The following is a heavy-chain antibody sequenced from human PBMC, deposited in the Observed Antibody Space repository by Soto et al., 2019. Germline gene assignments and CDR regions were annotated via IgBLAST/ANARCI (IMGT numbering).Heavy chain of an antibody. J-gene: IGHJ4*02. CDR2: IYYSGST. CDR3: ARQADSSSWYYPFDY. D-gene: IGHD6-13*01. CDR1: GGSISSYY. Sequence: ASETLSLTCTVSGGSISSYYWSWIRQPPGKGLEWIGYIYYSGSTNYNPSLKSRVTISVDTSKNQFSLKLSSVTAADTAVYYCARQADSSSWYYPFDYWGQGTLVTVSS. V-gene: IGHV4-59*08.